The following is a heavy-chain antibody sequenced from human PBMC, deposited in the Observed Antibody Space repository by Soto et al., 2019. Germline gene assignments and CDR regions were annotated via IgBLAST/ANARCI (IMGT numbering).Heavy chain of an antibody. CDR1: GGSFSGYY. J-gene: IGHJ4*02. D-gene: IGHD5-12*01. CDR3: AIQWLNDSPPDY. V-gene: IGHV4-34*01. CDR2: INHSGST. Sequence: PSETLSLTCAVYGGSFSGYYWSWIRQPPGKGLEWIGEINHSGSTNYNPSLKSRVTISVDTSKNQFSLKLSSVTAADTAVYYCAIQWLNDSPPDYWGQGTLVTVSS.